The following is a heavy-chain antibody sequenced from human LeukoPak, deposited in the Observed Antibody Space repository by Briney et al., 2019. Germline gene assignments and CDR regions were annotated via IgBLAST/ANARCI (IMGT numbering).Heavy chain of an antibody. CDR1: GYTFTGYY. D-gene: IGHD3-10*01. J-gene: IGHJ4*02. CDR3: ARDWGAYYYESGTLSHFDY. Sequence: ASVKVSCKASGYTFTGYYMHWVRQAPGQGLEWMGWIDPNSGDTNYAQKFQGRVTMTRDTSISTAYMELSRLRSDDTAVYYCARDWGAYYYESGTLSHFDYWGQGTLVTVSS. V-gene: IGHV1-2*02. CDR2: IDPNSGDT.